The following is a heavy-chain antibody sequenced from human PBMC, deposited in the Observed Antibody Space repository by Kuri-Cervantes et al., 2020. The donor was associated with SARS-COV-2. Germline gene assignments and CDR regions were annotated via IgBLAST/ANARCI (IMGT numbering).Heavy chain of an antibody. CDR3: ARLGFSRGYSYGSGNWFDP. D-gene: IGHD5-18*01. J-gene: IGHJ5*02. CDR1: GGSISSSSYY. V-gene: IGHV4-61*01. Sequence: SETLSLTCTVSGGSISSSSYYWSWIRQPPGKGLEWIGYIYYSGSTNYNPSLKSRVTISVDTSKNQFSLKLSSVTAADTAVYYCARLGFSRGYSYGSGNWFDPWGQGTLVTVSS. CDR2: IYYSGST.